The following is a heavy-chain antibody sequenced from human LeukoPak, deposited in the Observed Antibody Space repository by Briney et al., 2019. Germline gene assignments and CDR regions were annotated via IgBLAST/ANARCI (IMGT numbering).Heavy chain of an antibody. V-gene: IGHV4-59*05. J-gene: IGHJ3*02. CDR1: GGSISRYY. CDR2: IYYSGST. Sequence: SETLSLTCSVSGGSISRYYWSWIRQPPGKGLEWIGSIYYSGSTYYNPSLKSRVTISVDTSKNQFSLKLSSVTAADTAVYYCARRSAFGVVRSAFDIWGQGTMVTVSS. CDR3: ARRSAFGVVRSAFDI. D-gene: IGHD3-3*01.